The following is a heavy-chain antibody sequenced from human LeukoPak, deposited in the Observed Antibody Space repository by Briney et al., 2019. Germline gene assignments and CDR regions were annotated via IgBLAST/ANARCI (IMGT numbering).Heavy chain of an antibody. Sequence: SETLSLTCTVSGGSISSGDYYWSWIRQPPGKGLEWIGYIYYSGSTYYSPSLKSRVTISVDTSKNQFSLKLSSVTAADTAVYYCARDRSGDLGYYFDYWGQGTLVTVSS. J-gene: IGHJ4*02. V-gene: IGHV4-30-4*01. CDR3: ARDRSGDLGYYFDY. CDR1: GGSISSGDYY. CDR2: IYYSGST. D-gene: IGHD7-27*01.